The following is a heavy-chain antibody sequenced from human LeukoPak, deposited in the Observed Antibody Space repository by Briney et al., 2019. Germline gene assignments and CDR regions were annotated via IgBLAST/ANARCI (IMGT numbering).Heavy chain of an antibody. CDR2: ISYDGSNK. CDR1: GFTFSSYG. J-gene: IGHJ4*02. V-gene: IGHV3-30*03. Sequence: PGRSLRLSCAASGFTFSSYGMHWVRQAPGKGLEWVAVISYDGSNKYYADSVKGRFTISRDNAKNSLYLQMNSLRAEDTAVYYCARVIAVAGLDYWGQGTLVTVSS. D-gene: IGHD6-19*01. CDR3: ARVIAVAGLDY.